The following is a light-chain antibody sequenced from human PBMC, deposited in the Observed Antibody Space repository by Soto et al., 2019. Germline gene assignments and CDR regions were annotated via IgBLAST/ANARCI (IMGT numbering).Light chain of an antibody. CDR1: QTIYSN. CDR2: RAS. J-gene: IGKJ1*01. CDR3: QQYQNLWT. Sequence: IVMTQSPATLSVSPGEIATLSCRAGQTIYSNVAWYQQRPGQAPRLLIYRASTRATGVPARFSGSGSGTEFTLTISSLQSEDFALYYCQQYQNLWTLDQGTKVDIK. V-gene: IGKV3-15*01.